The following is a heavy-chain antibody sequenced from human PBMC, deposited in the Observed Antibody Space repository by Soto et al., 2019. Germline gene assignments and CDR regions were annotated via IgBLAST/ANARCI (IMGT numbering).Heavy chain of an antibody. Sequence: QVQLQESGPGLVKPSQTLSLTCTVSGGSISSGGYYWSWIRQHPGKGLEWIGYIYYSGSTYYNPSLKSRVTISVDTSKNQFSLKLSSVTAADTAVYYCARELYCSSTSCYQGNNWFDPWGQGTLVTVSS. CDR1: GGSISSGGYY. CDR2: IYYSGST. D-gene: IGHD2-2*01. V-gene: IGHV4-31*03. J-gene: IGHJ5*02. CDR3: ARELYCSSTSCYQGNNWFDP.